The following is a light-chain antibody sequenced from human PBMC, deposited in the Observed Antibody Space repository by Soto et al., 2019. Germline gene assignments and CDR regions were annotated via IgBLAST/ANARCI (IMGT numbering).Light chain of an antibody. CDR3: LQDYKRPYT. CDR1: QDIGND. CDR2: AAS. V-gene: IGKV1-6*01. J-gene: IGKJ2*01. Sequence: AIQMTQSPSSLSASVGDRVTITCRASQDIGNDLGWYQQKPGKAPKLLIYAASSLESGVPSRFSGSGSGTDFTLTISSLQPEDFATYYCLQDYKRPYTFGQGSRLEIK.